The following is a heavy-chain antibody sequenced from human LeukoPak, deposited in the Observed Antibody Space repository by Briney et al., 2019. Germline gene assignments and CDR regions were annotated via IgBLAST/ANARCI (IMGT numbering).Heavy chain of an antibody. J-gene: IGHJ4*02. CDR1: GFTFSSYA. Sequence: PGGSLRLSCAASGFTFSSYAMSWVRQAPGKGLEWVSAISGSGGSTYYADSVKGRFTISRDNSKNTLHLQMNSLRAEDTAVYYCAKVGFGELPQERIDYWGQGTLVTASS. CDR2: ISGSGGST. CDR3: AKVGFGELPQERIDY. D-gene: IGHD3-10*01. V-gene: IGHV3-23*01.